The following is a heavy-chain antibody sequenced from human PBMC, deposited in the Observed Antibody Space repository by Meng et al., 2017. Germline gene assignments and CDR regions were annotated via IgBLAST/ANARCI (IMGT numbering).Heavy chain of an antibody. CDR2: INPSGGST. CDR3: ARSSTMIVVAGCYYYYGMDV. CDR1: VYTFTSYY. Sequence: ASVPVSFQSSVYTFTSYYMHWVRQAPGQGLEWMGIINPSGGSTSYAQKFQGRVTMTRDTSTGTVYMELSSLRSEDTAVYYCARSSTMIVVAGCYYYYGMDVWGQGTTVTVSS. J-gene: IGHJ6*02. D-gene: IGHD3-22*01. V-gene: IGHV1-46*01.